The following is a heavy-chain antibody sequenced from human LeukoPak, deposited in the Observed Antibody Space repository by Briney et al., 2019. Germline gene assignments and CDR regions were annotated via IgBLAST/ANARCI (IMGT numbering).Heavy chain of an antibody. V-gene: IGHV4-4*02. Sequence: SATLSLTFDVSGGSITQNNYWNWVRPPPRKGLDGIGEVNLQGSTNYNPSLMRRVAISVDTSANHVSLQLTSVTAADTAVYYCAREGGPYRPLDYSGQGTLVTVSS. J-gene: IGHJ4*02. CDR1: GGSITQNNY. CDR2: VNLQGST. CDR3: AREGGPYRPLDY.